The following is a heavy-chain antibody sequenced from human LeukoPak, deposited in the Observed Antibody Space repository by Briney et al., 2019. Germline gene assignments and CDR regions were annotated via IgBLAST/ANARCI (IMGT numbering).Heavy chain of an antibody. CDR3: ARVANITTFGMDV. V-gene: IGHV3-33*01. CDR1: GFTFSSYG. CDR2: IWFDGSKK. D-gene: IGHD3-9*01. J-gene: IGHJ6*02. Sequence: PGGSLRLSCAASGFTFSSYGMRWVRQAPGKGLEWVALIWFDGSKKYYADSVKGRFTISRDNSKNTLYLQMNSLRVEDTAVYYCARVANITTFGMDVWGQGTTATVSS.